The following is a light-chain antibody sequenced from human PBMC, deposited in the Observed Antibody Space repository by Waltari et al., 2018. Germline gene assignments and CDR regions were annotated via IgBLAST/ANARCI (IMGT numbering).Light chain of an antibody. J-gene: IGKJ3*01. CDR1: QSVTASQ. CDR3: QQYGSSIPFT. CDR2: GAS. Sequence: EIVLTQSPGTMSLSPGDRATLSCRASQSVTASQVAWYQQKPGQAPRLLIYGASTRATGTPDRFSGTGYGTDVILTISGLEPEDFAVYVCQQYGSSIPFTFGPGTKV. V-gene: IGKV3-20*01.